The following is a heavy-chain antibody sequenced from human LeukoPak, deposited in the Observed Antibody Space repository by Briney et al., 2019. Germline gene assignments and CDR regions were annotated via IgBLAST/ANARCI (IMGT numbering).Heavy chain of an antibody. CDR2: NNPSGGRT. D-gene: IGHD1-26*01. Sequence: ASVKVSCKASGYTFSNYYIHWERQAPGQGLEWMGVNNPSGGRTTYAQKFQGRVTMTRDTSTSTAYMDLSSLRSDDTAVYYCSRELGGSYFDYWGQGTLVSVSS. J-gene: IGHJ4*02. V-gene: IGHV1-46*01. CDR3: SRELGGSYFDY. CDR1: GYTFSNYY.